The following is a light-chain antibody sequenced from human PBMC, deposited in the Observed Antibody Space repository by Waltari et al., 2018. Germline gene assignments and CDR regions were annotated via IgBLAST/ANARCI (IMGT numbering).Light chain of an antibody. CDR2: EGS. Sequence: QSALTQPASVSGSPGQSITISCTGTSSDVGRYNLVSWYQQHPGKAPKLMIYEGSKRPSGVSNRFSGSRSGNTASLTISGLQAEDEADYYCCSYASSSTLFGGGTRVTVL. V-gene: IGLV2-23*01. J-gene: IGLJ2*01. CDR3: CSYASSSTL. CDR1: SSDVGRYNL.